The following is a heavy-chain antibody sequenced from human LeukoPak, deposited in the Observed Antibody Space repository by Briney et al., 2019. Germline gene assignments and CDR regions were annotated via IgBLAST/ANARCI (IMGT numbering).Heavy chain of an antibody. J-gene: IGHJ4*02. CDR1: GYTFTGYY. D-gene: IGHD6-19*01. V-gene: IGHV1-2*02. Sequence: GASVTVSCKSSGYTFTGYYMHWVRQAPGQGLAWMGWINPNSGGTNYAQKFQGRVTMTRDTSISTAYMELSRLRSDDTAVYYCARGVAVAGTADYWGQGTLVTVSS. CDR2: INPNSGGT. CDR3: ARGVAVAGTADY.